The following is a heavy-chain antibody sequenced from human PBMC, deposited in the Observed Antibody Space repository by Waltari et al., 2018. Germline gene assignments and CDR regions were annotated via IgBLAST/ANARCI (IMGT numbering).Heavy chain of an antibody. V-gene: IGHV4-59*11. Sequence: QVQLQESGPGLVKPSETLSLTCTVSGGSISSHYWSWIRQPPGKGLEWIGYIYYSGSTNYNPSLKSRVAISVDTSKNQFSLKLSSVTAADTAVYYCARGKIFGVVISPGTRYFDLWGRGTLVTVSS. CDR3: ARGKIFGVVISPGTRYFDL. CDR2: IYYSGST. D-gene: IGHD3-3*01. J-gene: IGHJ2*01. CDR1: GGSISSHY.